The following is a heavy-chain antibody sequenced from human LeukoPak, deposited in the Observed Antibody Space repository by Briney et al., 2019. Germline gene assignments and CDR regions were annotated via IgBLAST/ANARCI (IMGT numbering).Heavy chain of an antibody. V-gene: IGHV4-39*01. Sequence: SETLSLTCTVSGGSISSSSYYWGWIRQPPGKGLEWIGSIYYSGTPYYNPSLKSRVTISVDTSKNQFSLKLSSVTAADTAVYYCARRGAAGGSSIGAFDIWGQGTMVTVSS. CDR2: IYYSGTP. CDR3: ARRGAAGGSSIGAFDI. J-gene: IGHJ3*02. CDR1: GGSISSSSYY. D-gene: IGHD4-23*01.